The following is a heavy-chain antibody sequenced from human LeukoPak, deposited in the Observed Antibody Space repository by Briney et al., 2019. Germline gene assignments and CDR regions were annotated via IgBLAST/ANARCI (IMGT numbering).Heavy chain of an antibody. CDR1: GFTFSSYA. CDR3: AKTRHYYDRPPGDY. CDR2: TSGSGGST. V-gene: IGHV3-23*01. D-gene: IGHD3-22*01. Sequence: TGGSLRLSCAASGFTFSSYAMSWVRQASGKGLEWVSATSGSGGSTYYADSVKGRFTISRDNSKNTLYLQMNSLRAEDTAVYYCAKTRHYYDRPPGDYWGQGTLVTVSS. J-gene: IGHJ4*02.